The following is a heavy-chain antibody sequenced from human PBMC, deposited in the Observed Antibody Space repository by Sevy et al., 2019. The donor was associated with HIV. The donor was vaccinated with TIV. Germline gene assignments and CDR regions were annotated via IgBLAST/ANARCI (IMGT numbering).Heavy chain of an antibody. CDR2: IYTSGST. V-gene: IGHV4-61*02. D-gene: IGHD3-22*01. J-gene: IGHJ4*02. CDR3: AREGYYDSSGSFDY. CDR1: GGSISSGSYY. Sequence: SETLSLTCTVSGGSISSGSYYWSWIRQPAGKGLEWIGGIYTSGSTNYNPSLKSLVTISVDTSRNQLSQKLSSVTAADTAVYYCAREGYYDSSGSFDYWGQGTLVTVSS.